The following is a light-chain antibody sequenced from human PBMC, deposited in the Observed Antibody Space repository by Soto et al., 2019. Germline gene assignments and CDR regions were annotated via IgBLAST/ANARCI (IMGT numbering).Light chain of an antibody. V-gene: IGLV2-23*02. CDR1: SSVVGSYNL. Sequence: QSVLTQPASVSGSPGQSITISCTGTSSVVGSYNLVPWYQQHPGKAPKVMIYEVSKWPSGVPNRFSGSKSGNTASLTISGLQAEDEADYYCCSYAGSNTYVFGTGTKVTVL. J-gene: IGLJ1*01. CDR3: CSYAGSNTYV. CDR2: EVS.